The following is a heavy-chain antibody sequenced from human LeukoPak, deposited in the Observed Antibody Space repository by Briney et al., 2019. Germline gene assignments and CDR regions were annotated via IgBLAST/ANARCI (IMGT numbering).Heavy chain of an antibody. CDR1: GGSISSYY. CDR3: ARHLSIGVDDAFDI. J-gene: IGHJ3*02. Sequence: SETLSHTCTVSGGSISSYYWSWIRQPPGKGLEWIGYIYYSGSTNYNPSLKSRVTISVDTSKNQFSLKLSSVTAADTAVYYCARHLSIGVDDAFDIWGQGTMVTVSS. V-gene: IGHV4-59*08. CDR2: IYYSGST. D-gene: IGHD3-22*01.